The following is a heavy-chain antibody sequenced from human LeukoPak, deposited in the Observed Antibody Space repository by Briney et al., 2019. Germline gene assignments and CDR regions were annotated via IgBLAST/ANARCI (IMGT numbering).Heavy chain of an antibody. D-gene: IGHD3-10*01. CDR2: ISYNGSNK. J-gene: IGHJ4*02. Sequence: GSTLRLSCAASGFTFSSYGMHWVRQAPGKGLEWVGVISYNGSNKYYADPVKRRFTISGDNSKNTLYLQRTSLRAETTAVYSVPKDHCYGSGSDFPFGYWGAGDPVTVSP. CDR3: PKDHCYGSGSDFPFGY. CDR1: GFTFSSYG. V-gene: IGHV3-30*18.